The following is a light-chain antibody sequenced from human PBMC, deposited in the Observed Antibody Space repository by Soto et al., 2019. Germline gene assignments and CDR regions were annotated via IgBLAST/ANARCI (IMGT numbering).Light chain of an antibody. CDR1: QGISTY. CDR2: AAS. CDR3: QQVNSYPIT. V-gene: IGKV1-9*01. Sequence: DVQLTQSPSFLSSSVGDRVTITCRASQGISTYLAWYQQKPGQAAKLLIYAASTLQSGVTSKFSGTGSGTEFTLTISSLQPEDFATYYCQQVNSYPITSGQGTQLEIK. J-gene: IGKJ5*01.